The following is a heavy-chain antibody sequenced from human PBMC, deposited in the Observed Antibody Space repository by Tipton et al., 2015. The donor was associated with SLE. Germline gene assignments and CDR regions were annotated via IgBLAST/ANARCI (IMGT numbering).Heavy chain of an antibody. Sequence: TLSLTCTVSGASIESGFYYWTWIRQPAGKGLEWIGYVYFDGSTNYNPSLKSRVTMSLDTSKNQFSLKLNSVTAADTAVYYCARGPYGAAASYDYWGQGTLVTVSS. CDR1: GASIESGFYY. V-gene: IGHV4-61*10. D-gene: IGHD6-13*01. J-gene: IGHJ4*02. CDR3: ARGPYGAAASYDY. CDR2: VYFDGST.